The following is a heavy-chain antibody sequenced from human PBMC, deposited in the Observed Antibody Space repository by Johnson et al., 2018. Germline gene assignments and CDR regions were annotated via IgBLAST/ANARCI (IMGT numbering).Heavy chain of an antibody. J-gene: IGHJ3*02. V-gene: IGHV3-30*18. CDR1: GFVFRNYD. Sequence: VQLLETGGGVVQPGHSLRLSCAASGFVFRNYDMYWVRQAPGKGLQWVALISYNGHDKDYGDSVKGRFTISRDNSKNHLFLQMNSLRAEDTAVYYCAKGSVCYYDDGGHSKGDAFDTWGQGTLVTVSS. D-gene: IGHD3-22*01. CDR2: ISYNGHDK. CDR3: AKGSVCYYDDGGHSKGDAFDT.